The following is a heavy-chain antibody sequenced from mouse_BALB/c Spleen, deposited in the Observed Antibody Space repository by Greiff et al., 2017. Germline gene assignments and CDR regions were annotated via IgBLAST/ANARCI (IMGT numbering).Heavy chain of an antibody. CDR2: INSNGGST. J-gene: IGHJ3*01. D-gene: IGHD1-2*01. Sequence: DVKLVESGGGLVQPGGSLKLSCAASGFTFSSYGMSWVRQTPDKRLELVATINSNGGSTYYPDSVKGRFTISRDNAKNTLYLQMSSLKSEDTAMYYCARERDYGSWFAYWGQGTLVTVSA. V-gene: IGHV5-6-3*01. CDR1: GFTFSSYG. CDR3: ARERDYGSWFAY.